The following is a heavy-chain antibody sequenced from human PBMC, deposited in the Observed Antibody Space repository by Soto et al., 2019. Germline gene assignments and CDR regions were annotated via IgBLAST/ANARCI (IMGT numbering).Heavy chain of an antibody. J-gene: IGHJ4*02. CDR3: ARSMTTVVTLDY. V-gene: IGHV4-30-2*03. D-gene: IGHD4-17*01. CDR2: IYYSGST. CDR1: GGSISSGGYS. Sequence: SQTLSLTCAVSGGSISSGGYSWSWIRQPPGKGLEWIGSIYYSGSTYYNPSLKSRVTISVDTSKNQFSLKLSSVTAADTAVYYCARSMTTVVTLDYWGQGTLVTVSS.